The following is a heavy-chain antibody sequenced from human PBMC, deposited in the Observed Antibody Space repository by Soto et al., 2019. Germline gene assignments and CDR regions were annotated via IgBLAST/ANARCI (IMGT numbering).Heavy chain of an antibody. CDR1: GYTFTSYG. Sequence: ASVKVSCKASGYTFTSYGISWVRQAPGQGLEWMGWISAYNGNTNYAQNLQGRVTMTTDTSTSTAYMELRSLRSDDTAVYYCARVGSLGVTYYDFWSGYYSAYNWFDPWGQGTLVTVSS. J-gene: IGHJ5*02. CDR2: ISAYNGNT. V-gene: IGHV1-18*01. CDR3: ARVGSLGVTYYDFWSGYYSAYNWFDP. D-gene: IGHD3-3*01.